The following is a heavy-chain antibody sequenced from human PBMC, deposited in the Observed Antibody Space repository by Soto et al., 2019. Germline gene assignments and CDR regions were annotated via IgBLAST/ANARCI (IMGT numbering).Heavy chain of an antibody. Sequence: LSESLSITSTVSNAPVDSCTYTWGWISQPPGKGLEWIGSIYNSGRTYYNPSLNSRVTVSGDTSKNQFSLKVTSVTAADTAVYYCARLNGYCISSSCHGHYAMDIWGQGTTVTVSS. V-gene: IGHV4-39*01. J-gene: IGHJ6*02. CDR1: NAPVDSCTYT. D-gene: IGHD2-2*01. CDR3: ARLNGYCISSSCHGHYAMDI. CDR2: IYNSGRT.